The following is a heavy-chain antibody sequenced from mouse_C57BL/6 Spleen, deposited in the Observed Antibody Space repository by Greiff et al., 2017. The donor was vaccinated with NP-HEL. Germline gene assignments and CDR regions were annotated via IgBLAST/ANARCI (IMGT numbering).Heavy chain of an antibody. CDR1: GYTFTSYW. J-gene: IGHJ4*01. Sequence: VQLQQSGAELVKPGASVKLSCKASGYTFTSYWMHWVKQRPGRGLEWIGRIDPNSGGTKYNEKFKSKATLTVDKPSSTAYMQLSSLTSEDSAVYYCASEITTVVGAMDYWGQGTSVTVSS. CDR3: ASEITTVVGAMDY. CDR2: IDPNSGGT. D-gene: IGHD1-1*01. V-gene: IGHV1-72*01.